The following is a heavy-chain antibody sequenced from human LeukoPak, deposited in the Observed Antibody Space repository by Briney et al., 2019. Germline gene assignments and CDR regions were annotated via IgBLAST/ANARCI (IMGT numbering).Heavy chain of an antibody. CDR3: TRDPRGSSSSYFDY. CDR1: GFTFSSYA. J-gene: IGHJ4*02. CDR2: ISYDGSNK. V-gene: IGHV3-30*01. Sequence: GGSLRLSCAASGFTFSSYAMHWVRQAPGKGLEWVVVISYDGSNKYYADSVKGRFTISRDNSKNTLYLQMNSLRAEDTAVYYCTRDPRGSSSSYFDYWGQGTLVTVSS. D-gene: IGHD6-13*01.